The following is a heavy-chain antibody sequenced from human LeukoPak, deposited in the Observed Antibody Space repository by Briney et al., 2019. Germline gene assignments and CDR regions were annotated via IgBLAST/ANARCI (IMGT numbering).Heavy chain of an antibody. CDR3: ARGGGGITIFGVVIIDAFDI. D-gene: IGHD3-3*01. J-gene: IGHJ3*02. CDR1: GYSFTSYW. Sequence: GESLKISCKGSGYSFTSYWIGWVRQMLGKGLEWMGIIYPGDSDTRYSPSFQGQVTISADKSISTAYLQWSSLKASDTAMYYCARGGGGITIFGVVIIDAFDIWGQGTMVTVSS. CDR2: IYPGDSDT. V-gene: IGHV5-51*01.